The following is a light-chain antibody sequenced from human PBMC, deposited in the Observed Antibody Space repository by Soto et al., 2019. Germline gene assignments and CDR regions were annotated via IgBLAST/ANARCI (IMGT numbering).Light chain of an antibody. CDR3: SSYTSSSTLV. CDR2: EVS. V-gene: IGLV2-14*01. CDR1: SSDVGGYNY. J-gene: IGLJ2*01. Sequence: QSALTQPASVSGSPGQSITISCTGTSSDVGGYNYVSWYQQHPGKAPKLMIYEVSNRPSGVSNRFSGSKSGNTASLPISGLQAEDAADYYCSSYTSSSTLVFGGGTKLTVL.